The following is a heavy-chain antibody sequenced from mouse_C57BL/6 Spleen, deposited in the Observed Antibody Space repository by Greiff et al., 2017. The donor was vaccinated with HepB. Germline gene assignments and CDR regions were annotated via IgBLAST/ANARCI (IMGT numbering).Heavy chain of an antibody. CDR2: INPNNGGT. CDR3: ARGELGRGFWYFDV. J-gene: IGHJ1*03. V-gene: IGHV1-18*01. D-gene: IGHD4-1*01. Sequence: VQLQQSGPELVKPGASVKIPCKASGYTFTDYNMDWVKQSHGKSLEWIGDINPNNGGTIYNQKFKGKATLTVDKSSSTAYMELRSLTSEDTAVYYCARGELGRGFWYFDVWGTGTTVTVSS. CDR1: GYTFTDYN.